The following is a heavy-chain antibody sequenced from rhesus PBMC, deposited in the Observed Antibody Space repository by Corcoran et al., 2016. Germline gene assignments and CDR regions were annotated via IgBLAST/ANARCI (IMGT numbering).Heavy chain of an antibody. CDR1: GYTFTSYS. CDR3: TRGLVWEP. D-gene: IGHD1-44*02. J-gene: IGHJ4*01. Sequence: QVQLVQSGAEVREPGASVKLSCKASGYTFTSYSINWVRQAPGQGLEWMGWINPTSGNSGYAQKFQGRVTMTRDTSTSTAYMELSSLRSEDTAVYYCTRGLVWEPWGQGVLVTVSS. V-gene: IGHV1-200*01. CDR2: INPTSGNS.